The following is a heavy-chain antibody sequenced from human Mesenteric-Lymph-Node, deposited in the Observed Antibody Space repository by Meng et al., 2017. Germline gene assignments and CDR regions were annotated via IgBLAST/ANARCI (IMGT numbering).Heavy chain of an antibody. CDR2: IYHSGST. J-gene: IGHJ4*02. Sequence: GSLRLSCAVSGYSISSGYYWGWIRQPPGKGLEWIGSIYHSGSTYYNPSLKSRVTISVDTSKNQFSLKLSSVTAADTAVYYCARESPFIVGAIQGSDYWGQGTLVTVSS. CDR3: ARESPFIVGAIQGSDY. D-gene: IGHD1-26*01. V-gene: IGHV4-38-2*02. CDR1: GYSISSGYY.